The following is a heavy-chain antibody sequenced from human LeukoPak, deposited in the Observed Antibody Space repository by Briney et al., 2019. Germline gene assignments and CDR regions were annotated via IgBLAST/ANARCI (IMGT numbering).Heavy chain of an antibody. D-gene: IGHD2-2*01. V-gene: IGHV1-69*13. J-gene: IGHJ3*02. CDR1: GGTFSSYA. Sequence: ASVKVSCKASGGTFSSYAISWVRQAPGQGLEWMGGITPIFGTANYAQKFQGRITITADESTGTAYMELSSLRSEDTAVYYCARGGLRYCSSTSCYADAFDIWGQGTMVTVSS. CDR3: ARGGLRYCSSTSCYADAFDI. CDR2: ITPIFGTA.